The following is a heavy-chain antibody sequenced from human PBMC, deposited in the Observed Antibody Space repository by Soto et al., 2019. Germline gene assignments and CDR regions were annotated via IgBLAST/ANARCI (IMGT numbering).Heavy chain of an antibody. Sequence: EVQLVESGGGLVQPGGSLRLSCAASGFTFSSYSMNWVRQAPGKGLEWVSYISSSSSTIYYADSVKGRFTISRDNAKNSLYLQMNSLRDEDTAVYYGARASHRLRFLEWLSDFDYWGQGTLVTVSS. V-gene: IGHV3-48*02. J-gene: IGHJ4*02. CDR1: GFTFSSYS. CDR2: ISSSSSTI. D-gene: IGHD3-3*01. CDR3: ARASHRLRFLEWLSDFDY.